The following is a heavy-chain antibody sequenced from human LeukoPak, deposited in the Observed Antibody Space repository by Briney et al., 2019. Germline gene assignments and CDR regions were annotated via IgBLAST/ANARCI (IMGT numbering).Heavy chain of an antibody. Sequence: SETLSLTCTVPGGSISSYYWSWIRQTPGKGLEWIGYIYYSGSTNYNPSLKSRVTISVDTSKNQFSLKLSSVTAADTAVYFCARHGASGSYLYYFDYWGQGTLVTVSS. J-gene: IGHJ4*02. CDR2: IYYSGST. CDR3: ARHGASGSYLYYFDY. D-gene: IGHD1-26*01. CDR1: GGSISSYY. V-gene: IGHV4-59*08.